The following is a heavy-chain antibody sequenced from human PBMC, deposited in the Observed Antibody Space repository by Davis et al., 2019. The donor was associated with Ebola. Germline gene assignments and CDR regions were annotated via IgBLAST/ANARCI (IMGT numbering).Heavy chain of an antibody. CDR1: GGSISSGGYY. CDR2: IYYSGST. J-gene: IGHJ5*02. CDR3: ARASSIALGGFDP. V-gene: IGHV4-31*03. D-gene: IGHD6-6*01. Sequence: PSETLSPTCTVSGGSISSGGYYWSWIRQHPGKGLEWIGYIYYSGSTYYNPSLKSRVTISVDTSKNQFSLKLSSVTAADTAVYYCARASSIALGGFDPWGQGTLVTVSS.